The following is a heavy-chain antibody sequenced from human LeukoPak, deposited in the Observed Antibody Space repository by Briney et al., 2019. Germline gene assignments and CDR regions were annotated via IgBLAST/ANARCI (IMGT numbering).Heavy chain of an antibody. V-gene: IGHV1-46*01. CDR1: GYTFTSYY. Sequence: ASVKVSCKASGYTFTSYYMHWVRQAPGQGLEWMGIINPSGSSTSYAQKFQGRVTMTRDMSTSTVYMELSSLRSEDTAVYYCARDQGSGWYVGYWGQGTLVTVSS. CDR3: ARDQGSGWYVGY. J-gene: IGHJ4*02. D-gene: IGHD6-19*01. CDR2: INPSGSST.